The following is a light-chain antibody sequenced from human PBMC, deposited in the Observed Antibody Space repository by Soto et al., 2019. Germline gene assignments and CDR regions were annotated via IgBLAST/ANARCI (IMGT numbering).Light chain of an antibody. CDR2: GAS. CDR3: QKYNNWPPWT. V-gene: IGKV3-15*01. J-gene: IGKJ1*01. CDR1: QSVSSN. Sequence: IVMTQSPATLSVSPGERATLSCKASQSVSSNLAWYQRRPGQAPRLLIYGASTRATGIPARFSGSGSGTDFTLTISSLQSEDFGVYYCQKYNNWPPWTFGQGTKVEIK.